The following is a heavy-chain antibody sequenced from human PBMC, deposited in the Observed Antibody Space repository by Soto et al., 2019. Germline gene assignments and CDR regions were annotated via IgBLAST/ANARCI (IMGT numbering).Heavy chain of an antibody. D-gene: IGHD3-22*01. J-gene: IGHJ4*02. CDR2: ISCSGGRT. CDR3: AKDGPMMEVVITPSFDY. V-gene: IGHV3-23*01. Sequence: PGGSLRLSCAASGFSYSTYAMSWVRQAPGKGLEWVSAISCSGGRTYYADSVKGRFTISRDNSKNTLYLQMNSLRAEDTAVYYCAKDGPMMEVVITPSFDYWGQGTLVTVSS. CDR1: GFSYSTYA.